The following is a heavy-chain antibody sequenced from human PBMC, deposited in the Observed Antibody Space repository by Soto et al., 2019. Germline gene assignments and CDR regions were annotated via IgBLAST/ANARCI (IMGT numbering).Heavy chain of an antibody. Sequence: SGTLSLTCTVSGASITGSFFWSWIRQPAGKGLEWIGRFSLSGTTNYNPSLRSRVTMSADVSKNQFSLRLTSVTAADTALYYCARGMTPPGAPAWYYFDSWGQGTLVTVSS. CDR2: FSLSGTT. V-gene: IGHV4-4*07. J-gene: IGHJ4*02. D-gene: IGHD2-8*02. CDR1: GASITGSFF. CDR3: ARGMTPPGAPAWYYFDS.